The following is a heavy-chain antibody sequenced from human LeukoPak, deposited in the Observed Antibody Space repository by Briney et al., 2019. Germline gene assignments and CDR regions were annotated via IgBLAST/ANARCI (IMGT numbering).Heavy chain of an antibody. CDR3: ARDRTYCSGGSCYPYYYYGMDV. D-gene: IGHD2-15*01. J-gene: IGHJ6*02. V-gene: IGHV1-18*04. CDR2: ISAYNGNT. Sequence: ASVKVSCKASGYTFTSYGISWVRQAPGQGLEWMGWISAYNGNTNYAQKLQGRVTMTTDTSTSTAYMELRSLRSDDTAVYYCARDRTYCSGGSCYPYYYYGMDVWGQGTTVTVSS. CDR1: GYTFTSYG.